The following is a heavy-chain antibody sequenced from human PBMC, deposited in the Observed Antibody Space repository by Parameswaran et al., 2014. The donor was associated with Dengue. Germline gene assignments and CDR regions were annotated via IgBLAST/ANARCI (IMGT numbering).Heavy chain of an antibody. J-gene: IGHJ4*02. D-gene: IGHD2-15*01. V-gene: IGHV3-9*01. CDR2: ISWNSGSI. CDR3: AKDPPLPYCSGGSCSDY. Sequence: VRQAPGKGLEWVSGISWNSGSIGYADSVKGRFTISRDNAKNSLYLQMNSLRAEDTALYYCAKDPPLPYCSGGSCSDYWGQGTLVTVSS.